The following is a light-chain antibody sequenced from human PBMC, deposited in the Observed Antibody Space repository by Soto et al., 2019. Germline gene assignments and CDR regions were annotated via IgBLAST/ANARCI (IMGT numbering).Light chain of an antibody. J-gene: IGKJ4*01. V-gene: IGKV3-11*01. Sequence: EIVLTQSPATLSLSPGERATLSCRASQSVSSYLAWYQQKPGQAPRLLIYDASNRATGIPARFSGSGSGTDFNLTISSLEPEDFEVYYCQQRSNWPPSLTFGGGTKVDIK. CDR1: QSVSSY. CDR2: DAS. CDR3: QQRSNWPPSLT.